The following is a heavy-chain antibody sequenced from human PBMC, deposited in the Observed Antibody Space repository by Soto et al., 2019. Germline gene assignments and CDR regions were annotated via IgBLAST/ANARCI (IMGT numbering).Heavy chain of an antibody. V-gene: IGHV3-48*03. Sequence: GSLRLSCAASGFTFSNFEMHRVRQAPGKGLEWVSYINTAGSTKYYAESVKGRFTISRDNARNSLFLQMNSLRAEDTAVYYCARAECSSPDCLTAYYSYGLDVWGQGSTVTVSS. CDR3: ARAECSSPDCLTAYYSYGLDV. D-gene: IGHD3-9*01. CDR1: GFTFSNFE. CDR2: INTAGSTK. J-gene: IGHJ6*02.